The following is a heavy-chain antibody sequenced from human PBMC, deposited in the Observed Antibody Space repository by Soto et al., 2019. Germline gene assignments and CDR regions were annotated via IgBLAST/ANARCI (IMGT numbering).Heavy chain of an antibody. CDR3: ARDQGIAAAGTPPYYYYYGMDV. Sequence: SVKVSCKAAGGTFSSYSMSWVRQAPGQGLECMGGIIPIFGTANYAQKFQGRVTITADESTSTAYMELSSLRSEDTAVYYCARDQGIAAAGTPPYYYYYGMDVCGQGTTVTVSS. J-gene: IGHJ6*02. V-gene: IGHV1-69*13. CDR2: IIPIFGTA. CDR1: GGTFSSYS. D-gene: IGHD6-13*01.